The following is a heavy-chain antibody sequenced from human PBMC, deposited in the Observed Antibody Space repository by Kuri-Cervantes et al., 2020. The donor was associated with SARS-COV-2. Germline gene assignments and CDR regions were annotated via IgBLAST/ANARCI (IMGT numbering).Heavy chain of an antibody. Sequence: GESLKISCAASGFTFSNAWMSWVRQAPGKGLEWVANIKQDGSEKYYVDSVKGRFTISRDNAKNSLYLQMNSLRAEDTAVYYCARDRIAAAGNWFDPWGQGTLVTVSS. D-gene: IGHD6-13*01. J-gene: IGHJ5*02. V-gene: IGHV3-7*03. CDR2: IKQDGSEK. CDR3: ARDRIAAAGNWFDP. CDR1: GFTFSNAW.